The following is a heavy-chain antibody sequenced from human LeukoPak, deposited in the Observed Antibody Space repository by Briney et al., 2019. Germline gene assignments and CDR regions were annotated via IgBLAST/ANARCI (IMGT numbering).Heavy chain of an antibody. CDR1: GYTFTGYY. J-gene: IGHJ3*02. Sequence: ASVKVSCKASGYTFTGYYMHWVRQAPGQGLEWMGWINPNSGGTNYAQKFQGRVTMTRDTSISTAYMELSRLRSDDTAVYYCALTDYYDSSGYSIWAQGTMVTVSS. D-gene: IGHD3-22*01. CDR3: ALTDYYDSSGYSI. V-gene: IGHV1-2*02. CDR2: INPNSGGT.